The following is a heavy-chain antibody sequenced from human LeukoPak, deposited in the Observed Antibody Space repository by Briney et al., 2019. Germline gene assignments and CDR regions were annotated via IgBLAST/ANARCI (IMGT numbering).Heavy chain of an antibody. CDR2: IYYSGST. V-gene: IGHV4-59*06. Sequence: SETLSLTCTVSGGSISSYYWSWIRQHPGKGLEWIGYIYYSGSTYYNPSLKSRVTISVDTSKNQFSLKLSSATAVDTAVYYCARGLAVGDLYFDYWGQGTLVTVSS. CDR3: ARGLAVGDLYFDY. J-gene: IGHJ4*02. D-gene: IGHD3-3*02. CDR1: GGSISSYY.